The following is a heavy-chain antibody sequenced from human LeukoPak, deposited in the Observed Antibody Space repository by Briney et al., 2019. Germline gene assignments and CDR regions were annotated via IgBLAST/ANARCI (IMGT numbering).Heavy chain of an antibody. J-gene: IGHJ3*02. CDR3: ARDIRRYSSSSSAFDI. D-gene: IGHD6-6*01. CDR1: GFTFSSYS. Sequence: GGSLRLSCATSGFTFSSYSMNWVRQAPGKGLEWVSYISGSSSIIYYADSVKGRFTISRDNAKNSLYLQMNSLGAEDTAVYYCARDIRRYSSSSSAFDIWGQGTMVTVSS. V-gene: IGHV3-48*01. CDR2: ISGSSSII.